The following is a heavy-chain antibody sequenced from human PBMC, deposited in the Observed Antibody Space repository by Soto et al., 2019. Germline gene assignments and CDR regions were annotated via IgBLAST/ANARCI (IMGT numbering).Heavy chain of an antibody. CDR3: ATFGVASGAGAFDI. CDR1: GFSLSTSGMC. J-gene: IGHJ3*02. Sequence: GSGPTLVNPTQTLTLTCTFSGFSLSTSGMCVSWIRQPPGKALEWLALIDWDYDKYYSTSLKNRLTISNDTSRHPLVLTITNMDPVXTGKKYCATFGVASGAGAFDIWCQWKIVTVSS. CDR2: IDWDYDK. D-gene: IGHD3-10*01. V-gene: IGHV2-70*01.